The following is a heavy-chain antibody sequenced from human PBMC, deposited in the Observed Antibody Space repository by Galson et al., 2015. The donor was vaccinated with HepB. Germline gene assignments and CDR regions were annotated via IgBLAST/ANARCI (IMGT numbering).Heavy chain of an antibody. CDR3: ARALGLVVATIWYFDY. Sequence: GFTFSSYSMNWVRQAPGKGLEWVSYISSSSSTIYYADSVKGRFTISRDNAKNSLYLQMNSLRAEDTAVYYCARALGLVVATIWYFDYWGQGTLVTVSS. D-gene: IGHD5-12*01. CDR2: ISSSSSTI. J-gene: IGHJ4*02. CDR1: GFTFSSYS. V-gene: IGHV3-48*01.